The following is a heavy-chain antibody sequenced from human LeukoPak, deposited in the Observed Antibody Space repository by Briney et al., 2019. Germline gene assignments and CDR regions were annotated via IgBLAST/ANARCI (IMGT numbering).Heavy chain of an antibody. Sequence: PGGSLRLSCAASGFTFSSYGMHWVRQAPGKGLEWVAFIRYDGSNKYYADSVKGRFTISRDNSKNTLYLQMNSLRAEDTAVYYCATTYYYDSSGFLDYWGQGTLVTVSS. CDR3: ATTYYYDSSGFLDY. CDR2: IRYDGSNK. V-gene: IGHV3-30*02. D-gene: IGHD3-22*01. CDR1: GFTFSSYG. J-gene: IGHJ4*02.